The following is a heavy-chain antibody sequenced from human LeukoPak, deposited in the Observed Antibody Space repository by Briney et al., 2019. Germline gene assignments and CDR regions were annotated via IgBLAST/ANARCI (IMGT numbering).Heavy chain of an antibody. V-gene: IGHV5-51*01. CDR1: GYSFTSYW. D-gene: IGHD4-11*01. Sequence: GEPLKICSMGAGYSFTSYWICLVRQMPGKGLGWGGIFYPGDSDTSYSPAIRGHVTISAYKSISTAYLPWSSLKASDTAMCYCATHTYPTTVRPPRTFDIWAQGTMVTVSS. CDR3: ATHTYPTTVRPPRTFDI. CDR2: FYPGDSDT. J-gene: IGHJ3*02.